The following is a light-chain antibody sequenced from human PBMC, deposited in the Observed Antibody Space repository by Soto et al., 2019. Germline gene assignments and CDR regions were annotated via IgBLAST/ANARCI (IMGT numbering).Light chain of an antibody. CDR2: GAT. CDR1: QSVSSY. Sequence: EIVLTQSPATLSLSPGERATLSCRASQSVSSYLAWYQQKPGQAPRLLIYGATTRASGVPARFSGSGSGTHFTLTISSLQSEDFAVYYCQEYNNWPPMYTFGQGTKLEI. J-gene: IGKJ2*01. V-gene: IGKV3-15*01. CDR3: QEYNNWPPMYT.